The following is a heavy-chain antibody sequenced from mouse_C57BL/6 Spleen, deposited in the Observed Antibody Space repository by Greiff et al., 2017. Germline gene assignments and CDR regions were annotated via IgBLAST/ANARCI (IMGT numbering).Heavy chain of an antibody. CDR1: GYAFSSSW. Sequence: QVQLQQSGPELVKPGASVKISCKASGYAFSSSWMNWVKQRPGKGLEWIGRIYPGDGDTNYNGKFKGKATLTADKSSSTAYMQLSSLTSEDSAVYFCARLLYYAMDYWGQGTSVTVSS. V-gene: IGHV1-82*01. CDR2: IYPGDGDT. J-gene: IGHJ4*01. CDR3: ARLLYYAMDY.